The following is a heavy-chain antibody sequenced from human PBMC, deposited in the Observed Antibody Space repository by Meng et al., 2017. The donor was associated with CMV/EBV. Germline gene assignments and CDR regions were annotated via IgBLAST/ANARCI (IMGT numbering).Heavy chain of an antibody. CDR2: VLGTGPT. J-gene: IGHJ4*02. Sequence: GESLKISCSASGFTFNNYAMTWVRQAPGKGLEWVSTVLGTGPTYYADYVKGRFTISRDDSRNTLFLQLNSLRDEDTAVYYCAKRDGGMVIPAAVDYWGQGTLVTVSS. V-gene: IGHV3-23*01. CDR3: AKRDGGMVIPAAVDY. D-gene: IGHD2-2*01. CDR1: GFTFNNYA.